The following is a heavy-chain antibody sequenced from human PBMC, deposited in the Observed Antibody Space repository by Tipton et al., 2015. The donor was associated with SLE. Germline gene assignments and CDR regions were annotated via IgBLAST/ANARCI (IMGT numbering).Heavy chain of an antibody. Sequence: LVQSGAEVKKPGESLKISCKGSGYSFTSYWIAWVRQMPGKGLEWMGRIDPSDSYTNYSPSFQGHVTISADKSISTAYLQWSSLKASDTAMYYCALGSSSWPFFDIWGQGTMVTVSS. CDR3: ALGSSSWPFFDI. V-gene: IGHV5-10-1*01. CDR1: GYSFTSYW. J-gene: IGHJ3*02. D-gene: IGHD6-13*01. CDR2: IDPSDSYT.